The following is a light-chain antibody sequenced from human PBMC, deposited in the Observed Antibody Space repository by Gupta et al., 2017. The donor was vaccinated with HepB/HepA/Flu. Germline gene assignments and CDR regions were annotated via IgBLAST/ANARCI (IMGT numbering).Light chain of an antibody. CDR1: NIGSKS. CDR3: QVWDSRLDHQV. V-gene: IGLV3-21*03. Sequence: SYVLTQPPSVSVAPGKTARITCGGNNIGSKSVQWYQQKAGQAPVLVVYEDTDRPSGIPERFPGSNSGDTATLTISRVEAGDEADYYCQVWDSRLDHQVFGRGTKVTVL. J-gene: IGLJ1*01. CDR2: EDT.